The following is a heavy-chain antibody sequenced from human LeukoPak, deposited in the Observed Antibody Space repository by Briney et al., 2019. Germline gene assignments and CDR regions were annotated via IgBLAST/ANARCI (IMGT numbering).Heavy chain of an antibody. V-gene: IGHV3-7*03. CDR3: AKDGAKHGGTTYFFDN. Sequence: GGSLRLSCVASGFPFSSYWMTWVRQAPGKGLEWVANIRQDGSKKSYVDSVKGRFTIPRDNAKNSLYLQMNSLRVEDTAIYYCAKDGAKHGGTTYFFDNWGQGTLATVSS. CDR1: GFPFSSYW. CDR2: IRQDGSKK. D-gene: IGHD4-23*01. J-gene: IGHJ4*02.